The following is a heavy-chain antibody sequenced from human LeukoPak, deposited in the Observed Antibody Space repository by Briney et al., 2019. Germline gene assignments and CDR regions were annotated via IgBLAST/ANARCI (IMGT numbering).Heavy chain of an antibody. J-gene: IGHJ4*02. CDR3: AVISGIAAAGTSFGRDDY. CDR1: GFTFSSYA. Sequence: GGSLRLSCAASGFTFSSYAMSWVRQAPGKGLEWVSAISGSGGSTYHADSVKGRFTISRDNSKNTLYLQMNSLRAEDTAVYYCAVISGIAAAGTSFGRDDYWGQGTLVTVSS. V-gene: IGHV3-23*01. D-gene: IGHD6-13*01. CDR2: ISGSGGST.